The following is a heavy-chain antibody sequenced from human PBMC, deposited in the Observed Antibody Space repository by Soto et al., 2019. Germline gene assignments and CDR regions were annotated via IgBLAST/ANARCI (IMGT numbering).Heavy chain of an antibody. D-gene: IGHD5-12*01. V-gene: IGHV3-23*01. J-gene: IGHJ6*02. Sequence: GGSLRLSCAASGFTFSSYAMTWVRQAPGKGLEWVSAISGSGDSTSYADSVKGRFTVSRDTSKNTLYPQMNSLRVGDTAVYFCAKDRGYTAYDLWKYHYHYYGMDVWGQGTTVTVSS. CDR1: GFTFSSYA. CDR2: ISGSGDST. CDR3: AKDRGYTAYDLWKYHYHYYGMDV.